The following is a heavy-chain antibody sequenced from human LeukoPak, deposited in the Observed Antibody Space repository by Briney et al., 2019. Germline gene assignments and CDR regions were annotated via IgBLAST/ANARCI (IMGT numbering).Heavy chain of an antibody. V-gene: IGHV3-30*04. CDR3: ARGDYDSSGYYYDY. J-gene: IGHJ4*02. D-gene: IGHD3-22*01. CDR1: GFTCSSYA. Sequence: PGGSLRLSCAASGFTCSSYARHWVRQAPGKGLEWVAVISYDGSNKYYADSVKGRFTISRDNSKNTLYLQMNSLRAEDTAVYYCARGDYDSSGYYYDYWGQGTLVTVSS. CDR2: ISYDGSNK.